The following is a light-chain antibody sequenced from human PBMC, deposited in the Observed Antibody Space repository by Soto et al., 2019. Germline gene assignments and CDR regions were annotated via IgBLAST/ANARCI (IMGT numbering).Light chain of an antibody. CDR3: QQSYSSPRT. Sequence: DIQMTQSPSSLSASVGVRVTVTCRASQSISSYLNWYQQKPGKAPKLLIYGAVNLQSGVPSRFSGSGSGTDFTLTIISLQPEDFATYYCQQSYSSPRTFGGGTKVEIK. V-gene: IGKV1-39*01. J-gene: IGKJ4*01. CDR1: QSISSY. CDR2: GAV.